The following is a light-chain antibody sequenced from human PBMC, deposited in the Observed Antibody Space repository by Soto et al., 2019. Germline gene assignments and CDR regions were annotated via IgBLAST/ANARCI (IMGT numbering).Light chain of an antibody. CDR3: QPYNNWPLT. CDR2: DTS. Sequence: EIVMTHSPATVSVSPGERATLSCRAGQSISNNLAWYQQKPGQAPRLLIYDTSTRATGVPARFSGSRSGPEFTLTINSLQSEDFAIYYCQPYNNWPLTFGGGTKV. CDR1: QSISNN. V-gene: IGKV3-15*01. J-gene: IGKJ4*01.